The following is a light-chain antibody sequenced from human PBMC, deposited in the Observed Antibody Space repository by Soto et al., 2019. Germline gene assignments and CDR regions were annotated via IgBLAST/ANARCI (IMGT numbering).Light chain of an antibody. CDR1: SSNIGAGYD. CDR3: QSYDSSLSGWV. CDR2: GNS. J-gene: IGLJ3*02. Sequence: QSVLTQPPSVSAAPGQRVTISCTGSSSNIGAGYDVHWYQQLPGTAPKLLIYGNSNRPSGVPDRFSGSKSGTSASLAITGLRAEDEADYYCQSYDSSLSGWVFGGGTKVTVL. V-gene: IGLV1-40*01.